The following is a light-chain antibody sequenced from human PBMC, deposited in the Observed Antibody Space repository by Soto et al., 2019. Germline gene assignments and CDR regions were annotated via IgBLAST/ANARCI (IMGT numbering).Light chain of an antibody. Sequence: QSVLTQPDSVSGSPGQSITISCIGTSSDIGAYNYASWYQQHPGKAPKLIIYDVSNRPSGVSNRFSGSKSGYTASLTISGLQAEDEDDYYCSSYSSTITRVFGTGTKVTVL. J-gene: IGLJ1*01. CDR1: SSDIGAYNY. CDR3: SSYSSTITRV. V-gene: IGLV2-14*03. CDR2: DVS.